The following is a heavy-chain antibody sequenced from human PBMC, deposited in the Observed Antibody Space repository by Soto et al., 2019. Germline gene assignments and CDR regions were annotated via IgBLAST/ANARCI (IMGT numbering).Heavy chain of an antibody. V-gene: IGHV3-30*18. CDR3: AKDFSPQVYDSSAPPGY. J-gene: IGHJ4*02. D-gene: IGHD3-22*01. CDR1: GFTLSSYG. CDR2: ISYDGSNK. Sequence: AGXSLTLSCAASGFTLSSYGLHWFRQAPGNGLEWVAVISYDGSNKYYADSVKGRFTISRDNSKNTLYLQMNSLRAEDTAVYYCAKDFSPQVYDSSAPPGYWGQGTLVTVSS.